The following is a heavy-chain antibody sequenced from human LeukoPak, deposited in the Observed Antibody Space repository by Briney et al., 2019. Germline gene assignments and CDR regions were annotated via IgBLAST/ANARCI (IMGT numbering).Heavy chain of an antibody. D-gene: IGHD3-16*01. J-gene: IGHJ6*02. CDR2: ISSSSSFI. CDR1: GFTFSSYS. CDR3: ARPGAGGTSYNYYNYGMDV. V-gene: IGHV3-21*01. Sequence: GGSLRLSCAASGFTFSSYSMNWVRQAPGKGLEWVSSISSSSSFIYYADSVKGRFTISRDNAKNSLYLQMNSLRAEDTAVHYCARPGAGGTSYNYYNYGMDVWGQGTAVTVSS.